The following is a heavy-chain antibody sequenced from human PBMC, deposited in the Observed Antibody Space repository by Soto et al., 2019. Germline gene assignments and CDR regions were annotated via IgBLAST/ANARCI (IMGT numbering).Heavy chain of an antibody. J-gene: IGHJ4*02. CDR2: INAGNGNT. CDR1: GYTFTSYA. V-gene: IGHV1-3*01. Sequence: QVQLVQSGAEVKKPGASVKVSCKASGYTFTSYAMHWVRQAPGQRLEWMGWINAGNGNTKYSQKFQGRVTITRDTSASTAYMELSCLRSEDTAVYYCARVLLLAGTGFDYWGQGTLVTVSS. D-gene: IGHD6-19*01. CDR3: ARVLLLAGTGFDY.